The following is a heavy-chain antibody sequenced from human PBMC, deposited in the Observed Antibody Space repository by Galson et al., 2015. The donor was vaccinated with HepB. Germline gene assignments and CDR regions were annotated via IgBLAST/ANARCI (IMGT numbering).Heavy chain of an antibody. CDR3: ARDMGCSSTSCYSYYYGMDV. CDR2: IWYDGSNK. V-gene: IGHV3-33*01. Sequence: SLRLSCAASGFTFSSYGMHWVRQAPGKGLEWVAVIWYDGSNKYYADSVKGRFTISRDNSKNTLYLQMNSLRAEDTAVYYCARDMGCSSTSCYSYYYGMDVWGQGTTVTVSS. CDR1: GFTFSSYG. J-gene: IGHJ6*02. D-gene: IGHD2-2*01.